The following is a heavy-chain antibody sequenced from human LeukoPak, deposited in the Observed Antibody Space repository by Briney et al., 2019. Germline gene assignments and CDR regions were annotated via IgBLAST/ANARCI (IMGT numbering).Heavy chain of an antibody. CDR3: ARVRGLGVISPYFDY. Sequence: GSLRLSCAASGFMFRNYAMDWVRQAPGKGLEWLGCIYYSGSTNYNPSLRSRLTISVDTSKNQFSLRLSSVTAADTAVYFCARVRGLGVISPYFDYWGQGALVTVSS. CDR1: GFMFRNYA. D-gene: IGHD3-16*02. J-gene: IGHJ4*02. V-gene: IGHV4-59*08. CDR2: IYYSGST.